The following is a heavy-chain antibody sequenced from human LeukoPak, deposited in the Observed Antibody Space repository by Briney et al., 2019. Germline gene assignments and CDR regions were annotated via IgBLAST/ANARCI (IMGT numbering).Heavy chain of an antibody. D-gene: IGHD3-22*01. CDR3: ARDPHYYDSSEERYFDL. CDR2: ISSSSSYI. V-gene: IGHV3-21*01. J-gene: IGHJ2*01. Sequence: GGSLRLSCAASGFTFSSYSMNWVRQAPGKGLEWGSSISSSSSYIYYADSVQGRFTISRDNAKDSLYLQMNSLRAEDTAVYYCARDPHYYDSSEERYFDLWGRGTLVTVSS. CDR1: GFTFSSYS.